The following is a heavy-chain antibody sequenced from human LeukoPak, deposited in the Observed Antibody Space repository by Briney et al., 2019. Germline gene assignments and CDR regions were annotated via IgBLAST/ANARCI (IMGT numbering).Heavy chain of an antibody. D-gene: IGHD3-10*01. Sequence: GGSLRLSCAASGFTFSNYEMNWVRQAPGKGPEWISYIGGSGVTKRYADSVKGRFSISRDNAKNSLDLQMNSLRVEDTGVYYCARADYYGSPGHFGMGVWGRGTTVTVSS. CDR2: IGGSGVTK. CDR1: GFTFSNYE. V-gene: IGHV3-48*03. J-gene: IGHJ6*02. CDR3: ARADYYGSPGHFGMGV.